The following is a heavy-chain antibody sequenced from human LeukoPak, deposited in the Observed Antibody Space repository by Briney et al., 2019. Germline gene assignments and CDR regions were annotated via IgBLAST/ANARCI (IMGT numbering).Heavy chain of an antibody. CDR2: IYHSGST. D-gene: IGHD5-18*01. V-gene: IGHV4-38-2*02. J-gene: IGHJ6*03. CDR1: GYSISSGYY. CDR3: ASWGGYSYGFLYYYYYMDV. Sequence: SETLSLTCTVSGYSISSGYYWGWIRQPPGKGLEWIGSIYHSGSTYYNPSLKSRVTISVDTSKNQFSLKLSSVTAADTAVYYCASWGGYSYGFLYYYYYMDVWGKGTTVTVSS.